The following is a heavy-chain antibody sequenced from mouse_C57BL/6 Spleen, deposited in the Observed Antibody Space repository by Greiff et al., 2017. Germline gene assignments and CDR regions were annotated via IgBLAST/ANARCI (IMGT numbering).Heavy chain of an antibody. D-gene: IGHD2-2*01. CDR3: ARHESMVPFDD. CDR1: GFTFSSYG. J-gene: IGHJ2*01. Sequence: EVMLVESGGDLVKPGGSLKLSCAASGFTFSSYGMSWVRQTPDKRLEWVATISSGGSYTYYPDSVKGRFTISRDNAKNTLYLQMSSLKSEDTAMYYCARHESMVPFDDWGQGTTLTVSS. CDR2: ISSGGSYT. V-gene: IGHV5-6*02.